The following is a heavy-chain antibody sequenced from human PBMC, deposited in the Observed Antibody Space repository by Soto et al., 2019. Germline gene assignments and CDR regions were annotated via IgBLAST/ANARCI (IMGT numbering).Heavy chain of an antibody. J-gene: IGHJ3*02. CDR1: GGTFSSYA. Sequence: ASVKVSCKASGGTFSSYAISWVRQAPGQGLEWMGGIIPIFGTANYAQKFQGRVTITADESTSTAYMELSSLRSEDTAVYYCARDIVVVPGDAFDIWGQGTMVTVSS. CDR2: IIPIFGTA. D-gene: IGHD3-22*01. CDR3: ARDIVVVPGDAFDI. V-gene: IGHV1-69*13.